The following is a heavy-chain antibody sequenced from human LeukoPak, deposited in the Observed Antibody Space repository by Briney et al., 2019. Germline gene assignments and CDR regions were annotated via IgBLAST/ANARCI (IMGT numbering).Heavy chain of an antibody. Sequence: PSETLSLTCTVSGGSISSYYWSWIRQPPGKGLEWIGYIYYSGSIYYNPSLKSRVTMSVDTSKNQFSLKLSSVTAVDTAVYYCARIVEGGFDPWGQGTLVTVSS. CDR2: IYYSGSI. V-gene: IGHV4-59*04. J-gene: IGHJ5*02. D-gene: IGHD2-15*01. CDR3: ARIVEGGFDP. CDR1: GGSISSYY.